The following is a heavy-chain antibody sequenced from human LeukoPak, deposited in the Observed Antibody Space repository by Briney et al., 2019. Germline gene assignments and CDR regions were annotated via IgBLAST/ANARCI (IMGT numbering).Heavy chain of an antibody. V-gene: IGHV3-30*18. Sequence: GGSLRLSCAASGFTFSSYGMHWVRQAPGKGLDWVAVISYDGSDKYYAASVKGRFTISRDNSKNTLFLQMNSLRAEDTAVYYCAKGSNRGVATIDYWGQGTLVTVSS. D-gene: IGHD5-12*01. CDR2: ISYDGSDK. CDR1: GFTFSSYG. J-gene: IGHJ4*02. CDR3: AKGSNRGVATIDY.